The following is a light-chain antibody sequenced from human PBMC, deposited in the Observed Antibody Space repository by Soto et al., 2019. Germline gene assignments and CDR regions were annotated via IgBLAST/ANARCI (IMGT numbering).Light chain of an antibody. CDR3: QHYDNLVT. CDR1: QDIRKF. CDR2: DAS. Sequence: DLPMTQSPSSLSASVGDRVTITCQASQDIRKFLNWYQQKPGKAPKLLINDASNLETGVPSRFSGSGSGTDFTFTINSLQPEDIATYYCQHYDNLVTFGPGTTVDIK. V-gene: IGKV1-33*01. J-gene: IGKJ3*01.